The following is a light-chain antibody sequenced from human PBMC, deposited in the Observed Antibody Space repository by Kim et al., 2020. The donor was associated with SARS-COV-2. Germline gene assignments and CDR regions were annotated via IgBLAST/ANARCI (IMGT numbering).Light chain of an antibody. CDR1: QSIASSY. V-gene: IGKV3-20*01. J-gene: IGKJ4*01. Sequence: PGERATISCRTSQSIASSYLAWYQQKSGQAPRLLIYATSIRATGIPDRFSGSGSGTDFTLTISRLEPGDFAVYYCQQYSSSPPLTFGGGTKVDIK. CDR3: QQYSSSPPLT. CDR2: ATS.